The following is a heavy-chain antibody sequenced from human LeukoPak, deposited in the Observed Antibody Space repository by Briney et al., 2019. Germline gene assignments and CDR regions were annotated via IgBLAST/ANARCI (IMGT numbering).Heavy chain of an antibody. CDR2: ISTDKADT. J-gene: IGHJ6*02. Sequence: ASVKVSCKASGYTFTKYGLSWVRQAPGQGLEWMGWISTDKADTYYAQNYQGRVTMTTDTSTSTAYMELRSLRSDDTAVYYCARGGYCSGGSCYQLYYYYYGMDVWGQGTTVTVSS. CDR1: GYTFTKYG. D-gene: IGHD2-15*01. CDR3: ARGGYCSGGSCYQLYYYYYGMDV. V-gene: IGHV1-18*01.